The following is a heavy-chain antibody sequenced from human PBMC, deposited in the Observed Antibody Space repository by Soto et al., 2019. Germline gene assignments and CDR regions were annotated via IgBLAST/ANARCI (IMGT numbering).Heavy chain of an antibody. CDR1: GFTFSSYW. Sequence: LRLSCAASGFTFSSYWMHWVRQAPGKGLVWVSRINSDGSSTSYADSVKGRFTISRDNAKNTLYLQMNSLRAEDTAVYYCARGSSRSDAFDIWGKGTMVTVSS. J-gene: IGHJ3*02. V-gene: IGHV3-74*01. CDR3: ARGSSRSDAFDI. CDR2: INSDGSST. D-gene: IGHD6-13*01.